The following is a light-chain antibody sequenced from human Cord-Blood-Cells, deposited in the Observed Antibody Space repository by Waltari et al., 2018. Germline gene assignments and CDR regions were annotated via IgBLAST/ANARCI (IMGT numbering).Light chain of an antibody. J-gene: IGLJ3*02. CDR2: GNS. CDR3: QSYDSSLSDWV. V-gene: IGLV1-40*01. Sequence: QSVLTQPPSVSGAPGQRVTISCTGSSSNIGAGYDVHWYQQLPGTAPKLLIYGNSQRPPGVPDRVSGSKSGTSASLAITGLQAEDEADYYCQSYDSSLSDWVFGGGTKLTVL. CDR1: SSNIGAGYD.